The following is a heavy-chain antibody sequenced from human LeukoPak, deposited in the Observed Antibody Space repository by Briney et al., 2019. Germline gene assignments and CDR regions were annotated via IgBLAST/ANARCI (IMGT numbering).Heavy chain of an antibody. D-gene: IGHD3-16*02. Sequence: ASVKVSCQVSGDTLSDLSIHWVRQAPGKGLEWMGGYEPEDDERSYAQKFQGRFTMTEDTYTDTAYMELRSLRSEDSAVYYCATETVIVPYGMDVWGQGTTVIVSS. CDR2: YEPEDDER. J-gene: IGHJ6*02. CDR1: GDTLSDLS. CDR3: ATETVIVPYGMDV. V-gene: IGHV1-24*01.